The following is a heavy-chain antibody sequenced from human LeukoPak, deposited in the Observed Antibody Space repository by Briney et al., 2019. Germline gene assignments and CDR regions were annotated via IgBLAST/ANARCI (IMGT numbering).Heavy chain of an antibody. Sequence: SETLSLTCSVSGGSITHKYWSWIRQSPGMELEWIAYIYYSGSTKYNPSLKSRVTISADPSKNQFSLNLNSVTAADTAVYYCARLRDWGPTLSYWYFDLWGRGTLVTASS. CDR2: IYYSGST. D-gene: IGHD7-27*01. J-gene: IGHJ2*01. V-gene: IGHV4-59*01. CDR1: GGSITHKY. CDR3: ARLRDWGPTLSYWYFDL.